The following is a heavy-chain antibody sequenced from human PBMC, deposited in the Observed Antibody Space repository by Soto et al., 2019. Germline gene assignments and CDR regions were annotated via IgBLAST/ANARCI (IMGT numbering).Heavy chain of an antibody. Sequence: GGSLRLSCAASGFTFSSYEMNWVRQAPGKALEWVXYXSXXXSXIXXXDXXXXRFTISRDNAKNSVSLQMKSLRAEDTAVYYCALEISYRGGNSFVYWGQGTLVTVSS. CDR3: ALEISYRGGNSFVY. CDR2: XSXXXSXI. D-gene: IGHD2-15*01. CDR1: GFTFSSYE. V-gene: IGHV3-48*03. J-gene: IGHJ4*02.